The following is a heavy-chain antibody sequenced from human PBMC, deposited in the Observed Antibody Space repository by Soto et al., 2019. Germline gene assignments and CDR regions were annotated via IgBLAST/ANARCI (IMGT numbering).Heavy chain of an antibody. D-gene: IGHD3-16*02. V-gene: IGHV3-30*18. CDR2: ISYDGSDK. Sequence: QVQLVESGGGVVQPGRSLRLSCAASGFTFSSYAMHWVRQAPGKGLEWVAVISYDGSDKYYADSVKGRFTISRDNSNNTRNLQMNSLRADDTAVYYCAKALGELSPESYDYWGQGTLITVSS. CDR1: GFTFSSYA. CDR3: AKALGELSPESYDY. J-gene: IGHJ4*02.